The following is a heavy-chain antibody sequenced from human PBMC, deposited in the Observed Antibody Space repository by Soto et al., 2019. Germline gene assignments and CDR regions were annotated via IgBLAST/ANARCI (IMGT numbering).Heavy chain of an antibody. Sequence: QVQVVQSGAEVKEPGASVKVSCKASGYTFTSFAMQWVRQAPGQGLEWMGWINGDNGNTKYSQKFQGRVTITRDTSENTAYLELTSLTSEDTAVYFCARGGKKTATLFYWGQGTLVTVSS. CDR1: GYTFTSFA. J-gene: IGHJ4*02. V-gene: IGHV1-3*01. CDR3: ARGGKKTATLFY. CDR2: INGDNGNT. D-gene: IGHD2-15*01.